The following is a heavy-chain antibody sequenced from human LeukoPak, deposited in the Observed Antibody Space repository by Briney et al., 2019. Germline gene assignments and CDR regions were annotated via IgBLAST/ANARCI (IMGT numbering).Heavy chain of an antibody. D-gene: IGHD6-19*01. CDR2: ISGSGGST. Sequence: PGGSLRLSCAASRFTFSSYGMSWVRQAPGKGLEWVSAISGSGGSTYYADSVKGRFTISRDNSKNTLYLQMNSLRAEDTAVYYCAKGAIAVAEFGVDYWGQGTLVTVSS. V-gene: IGHV3-23*01. J-gene: IGHJ4*02. CDR3: AKGAIAVAEFGVDY. CDR1: RFTFSSYG.